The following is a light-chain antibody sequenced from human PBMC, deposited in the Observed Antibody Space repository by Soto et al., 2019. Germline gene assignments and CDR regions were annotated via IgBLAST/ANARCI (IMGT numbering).Light chain of an antibody. Sequence: EIVMTQSPATLSVFPGERATLSCRASQSVNNNLAWYQQKPGQAPRLLIHGVPTRATGLPARFSGSGSGTDFNLTINSRKSEYCSCYYCHQHTTWPPITCGRGTRAEI. CDR2: GVP. J-gene: IGKJ5*01. CDR1: QSVNNN. CDR3: HQHTTWPPIT. V-gene: IGKV3-15*01.